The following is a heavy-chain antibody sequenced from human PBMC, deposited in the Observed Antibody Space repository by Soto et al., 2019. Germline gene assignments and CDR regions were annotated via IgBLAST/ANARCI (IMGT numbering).Heavy chain of an antibody. CDR1: GAPLSVYT. Sequence: QVQLQESGPGLVKASETLSLTCTVSGAPLSVYTWNWIRQSPGKGLEWIGYTYSSGSTAYNPSLQSRVTMSVDTSKNEFSMKLNSVTAADTAVYYCARGQTIRAFEYWGQGALVSVSS. V-gene: IGHV4-59*01. CDR3: ARGQTIRAFEY. CDR2: TYSSGST. J-gene: IGHJ4*02.